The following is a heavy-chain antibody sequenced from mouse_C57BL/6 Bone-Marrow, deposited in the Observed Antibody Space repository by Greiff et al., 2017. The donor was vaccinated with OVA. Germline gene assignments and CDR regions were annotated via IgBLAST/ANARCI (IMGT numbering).Heavy chain of an antibody. V-gene: IGHV7-1*01. CDR3: ARDDGDY. Sequence: EVKLVESGGGLVQSGRSLRLSCATSGFTFSDFYMEWVRQAPGKGLEWIAASRNKANDYTTEYSASVKGRFIVSRDTSQSILYLQMNALRAEDTAIYYCARDDGDYWGQGTSVTVSS. CDR1: GFTFSDFY. CDR2: SRNKANDYTT. J-gene: IGHJ4*01.